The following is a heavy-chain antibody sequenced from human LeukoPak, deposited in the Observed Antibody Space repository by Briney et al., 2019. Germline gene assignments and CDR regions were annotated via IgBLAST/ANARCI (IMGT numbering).Heavy chain of an antibody. CDR1: GGSISSSNW. CDR3: ARDEHPSWGTSGSYGY. CDR2: IYHSGST. V-gene: IGHV4-4*02. D-gene: IGHD1-26*01. J-gene: IGHJ4*02. Sequence: PSETLSLTCAVSGGSISSSNWWSWVRQPPGKGLEWIGEIYHSGSTNYNPSLKSRVTISVDKSKNQFSLKLSSVTAADTAVYYCARDEHPSWGTSGSYGYWGQGTLVTVSS.